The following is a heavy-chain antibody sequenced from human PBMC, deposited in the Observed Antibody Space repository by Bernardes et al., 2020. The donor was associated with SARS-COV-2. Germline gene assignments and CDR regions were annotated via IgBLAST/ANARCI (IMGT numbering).Heavy chain of an antibody. CDR2: INEDGSTT. CDR3: ARDVVGREDF. D-gene: IGHD1-26*01. CDR1: GMTFSSFW. J-gene: IGHJ4*02. Sequence: VGSLRLSCAASGMTFSSFWMHWVRQVPGKGLVWVSRINEDGSTTDYAESVKGRFTISRDNAKNTLFLHMSSLRAEDSAVYYCARDVVGREDFWGQGTLVTVSS. V-gene: IGHV3-74*01.